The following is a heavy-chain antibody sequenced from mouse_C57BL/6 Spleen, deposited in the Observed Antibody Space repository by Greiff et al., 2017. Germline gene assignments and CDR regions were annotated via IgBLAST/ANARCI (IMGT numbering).Heavy chain of an antibody. Sequence: EVQLQQSGPELVKPGASVKMSCKASGYTFTDYNMHWVKQSHGKSLEWIGYINPTNGGTSYNQKFKGKATLTVNKSSSTAYMELRSLTSEDSAVYYGSRGHYYDYSWFAYWGQGTLVTVSA. J-gene: IGHJ3*01. CDR1: GYTFTDYN. D-gene: IGHD2-4*01. CDR3: SRGHYYDYSWFAY. V-gene: IGHV1-22*01. CDR2: INPTNGGT.